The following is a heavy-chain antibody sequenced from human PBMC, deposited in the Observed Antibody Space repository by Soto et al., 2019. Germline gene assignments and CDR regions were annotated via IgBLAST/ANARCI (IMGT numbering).Heavy chain of an antibody. CDR3: ARDVKDYDFWSGYYTSYYYGMDG. Sequence: GGSRRLSCAASGFTFSSYWMSWVRQAPGKGLEWVANIKQDGSEKYYVDSVKGRFTISRDNAKNSLYLQMNSLRAEDTAVYYCARDVKDYDFWSGYYTSYYYGMDGWGQGTTVTVSS. CDR1: GFTFSSYW. V-gene: IGHV3-7*05. CDR2: IKQDGSEK. J-gene: IGHJ6*01. D-gene: IGHD3-3*01.